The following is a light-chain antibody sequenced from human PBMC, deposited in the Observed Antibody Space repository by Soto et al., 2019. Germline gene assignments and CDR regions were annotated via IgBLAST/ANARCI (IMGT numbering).Light chain of an antibody. Sequence: IQITQSPSTLSATVRDRVTIPCRASQSISTWLAWYQQKPGKAPKLLIYDVSSLESGVPSRFSGSGSGTEFTLTISSLEPDDFATYYCQQYHTYLGTFGQGTKVDI. V-gene: IGKV1-5*01. CDR3: QQYHTYLGT. J-gene: IGKJ1*01. CDR2: DVS. CDR1: QSISTW.